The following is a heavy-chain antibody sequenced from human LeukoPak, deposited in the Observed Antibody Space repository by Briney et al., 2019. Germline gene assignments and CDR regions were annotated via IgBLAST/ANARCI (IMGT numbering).Heavy chain of an antibody. D-gene: IGHD3-10*01. CDR1: GGSFSGYY. Sequence: SETLSLTCAVYGGSFSGYYWSWIRQPPGKGLEWIGEINHSGSTNYNPSLKSRVTISVDTSKNQFSLKLSSVTAADTAVYYCARGFPYGSGSYSYWGQGTLVTVSS. CDR2: INHSGST. V-gene: IGHV4-34*01. J-gene: IGHJ4*02. CDR3: ARGFPYGSGSYSY.